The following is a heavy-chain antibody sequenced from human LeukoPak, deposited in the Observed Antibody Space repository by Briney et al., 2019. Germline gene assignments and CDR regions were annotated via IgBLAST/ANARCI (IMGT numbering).Heavy chain of an antibody. CDR1: GFTFSSYN. Sequence: PGGSLRLSCAASGFTFSSYNMNWVRQAPGKGLEGVSSISSSSSYIYYADSVKGRFTISRDNAKNSLYLQMNSLRAEDTAVYYCARVGSSSWYGEDWFDPWGQGTLVTVSS. V-gene: IGHV3-21*01. J-gene: IGHJ5*02. CDR3: ARVGSSSWYGEDWFDP. CDR2: ISSSSSYI. D-gene: IGHD6-13*01.